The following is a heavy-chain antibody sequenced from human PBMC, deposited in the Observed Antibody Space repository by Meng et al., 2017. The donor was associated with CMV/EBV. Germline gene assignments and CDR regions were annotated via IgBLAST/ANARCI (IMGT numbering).Heavy chain of an antibody. CDR2: IYPNSGGT. V-gene: IGHV1-2*02. CDR3: VRDHNWGPDY. D-gene: IGHD1-1*01. Sequence: QMQLVQPGAEGKSPGASVKVPCQTSGYRFSDHYMHWVRQAPGQGLEWMGWIYPNSGGTHYAQKFQDRVTMTRDTSISTVYMELSRLTSDDTAVYYCVRDHNWGPDYWGQGTLVTVSS. J-gene: IGHJ4*02. CDR1: GYRFSDHY.